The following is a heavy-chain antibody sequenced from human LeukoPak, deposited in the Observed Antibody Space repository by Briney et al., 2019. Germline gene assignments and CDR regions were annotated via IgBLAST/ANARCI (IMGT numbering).Heavy chain of an antibody. CDR1: GYTFTTYY. D-gene: IGHD6-19*01. J-gene: IGHJ4*02. CDR2: INPSGGST. Sequence: GASVKVSCKASGYTFTTYYIHWVRQAPGQGLEWMGFINPSGGSTSYAQRFQGRVSMTRDKSTSTAYMELSSLRSEDTAVYYCARFASLAVADYWGQGTLVTVSS. V-gene: IGHV1-46*01. CDR3: ARFASLAVADY.